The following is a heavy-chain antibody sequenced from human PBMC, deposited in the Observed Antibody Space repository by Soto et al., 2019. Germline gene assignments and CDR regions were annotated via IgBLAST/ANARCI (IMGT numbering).Heavy chain of an antibody. D-gene: IGHD3-10*01. V-gene: IGHV3-30-3*01. J-gene: IGHJ4*02. CDR3: ARDPMGRYYGSGSYDFDY. CDR1: GFTFSSYA. Sequence: QVQLVESGGGVVQPGRSLRLSCAASGFTFSSYAMHWVRQAPGKGLEWVAVISYDGSNKYYADSVKGRFTISRDNSKNTLYLQMNSLRAEDTAVYYCARDPMGRYYGSGSYDFDYWGQGTLVTVSS. CDR2: ISYDGSNK.